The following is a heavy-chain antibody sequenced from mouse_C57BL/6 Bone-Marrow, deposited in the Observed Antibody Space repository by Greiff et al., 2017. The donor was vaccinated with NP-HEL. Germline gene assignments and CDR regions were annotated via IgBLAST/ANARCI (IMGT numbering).Heavy chain of an antibody. V-gene: IGHV1-54*01. CDR2: INPGSGGT. CDR1: GYAFPNYL. CDR3: ARKYYGYYYAMDY. Sequence: VQLQQSGAELVRPGTSVQVSCKASGYAFPNYLLAWVKQRPGQGLEWIGVINPGSGGTNYNEKFKGKATLTADKSSSTAYMQLSSLTSEDSAVYFCARKYYGYYYAMDYWGQGTSVTVSS. D-gene: IGHD1-1*02. J-gene: IGHJ4*01.